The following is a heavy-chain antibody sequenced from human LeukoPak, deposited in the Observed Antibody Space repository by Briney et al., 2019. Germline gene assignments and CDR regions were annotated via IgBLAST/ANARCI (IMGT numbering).Heavy chain of an antibody. Sequence: ASVKVSCKASGYTFTSYDINWVRQATGQGLEWMGWMNPNSGNTGYAQKFQGRVTMTRNTSISTAYMELSSLRSEDTAVYYCARERGRRDGYNSDAFDIWGQGTMVTVSS. CDR3: ARERGRRDGYNSDAFDI. J-gene: IGHJ3*02. D-gene: IGHD5-24*01. CDR1: GYTFTSYD. V-gene: IGHV1-8*01. CDR2: MNPNSGNT.